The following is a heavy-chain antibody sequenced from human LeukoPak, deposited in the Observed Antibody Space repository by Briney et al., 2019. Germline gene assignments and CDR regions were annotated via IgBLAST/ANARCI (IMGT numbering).Heavy chain of an antibody. CDR3: ARTYYDFWSGGDAFDI. D-gene: IGHD3-3*01. CDR1: GFTFSSYW. J-gene: IGHJ3*02. V-gene: IGHV3-7*01. Sequence: GGSLRLSCAASGFTFSSYWMSWVRQAPGKGLEWVANIKQDGSEKYYVDSVKGRFTISRDNAKNSLYLQMNSLRAEDTAVYYCARTYYDFWSGGDAFDIWGQGTMVTVTS. CDR2: IKQDGSEK.